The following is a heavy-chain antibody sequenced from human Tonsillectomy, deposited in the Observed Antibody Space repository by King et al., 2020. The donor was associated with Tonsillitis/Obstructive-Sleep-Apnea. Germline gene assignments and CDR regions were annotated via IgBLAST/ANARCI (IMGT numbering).Heavy chain of an antibody. D-gene: IGHD5-12*01. J-gene: IGHJ4*02. CDR3: AREGSGYSFDY. CDR2: INPSVGST. CDR1: GYTFTSYY. Sequence: QLVQSGAEVKKPGASVKVSCKASGYTFTSYYIHWVRQAPGQGLEWMGIINPSVGSTNYAQKFQGRVTMPRDTSMSTVYMELSSLRSEDTAVYFCAREGSGYSFDYWGQGTLVTVSS. V-gene: IGHV1-46*01.